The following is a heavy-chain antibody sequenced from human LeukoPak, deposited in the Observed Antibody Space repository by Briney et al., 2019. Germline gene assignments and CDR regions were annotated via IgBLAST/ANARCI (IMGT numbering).Heavy chain of an antibody. J-gene: IGHJ4*02. CDR1: GFAFSNSN. CDR3: ARADYGDYGVDY. Sequence: GGSLRLSCAASGFAFSNSNLNWFRQAPGKGLEWVSSITSDANIYYADSLRGRISISRDNAKNSLFLQMISLGAEDTAVYYCARADYGDYGVDYWGQGTLVTVSS. CDR2: ITSDANI. V-gene: IGHV3-69-1*01. D-gene: IGHD4-17*01.